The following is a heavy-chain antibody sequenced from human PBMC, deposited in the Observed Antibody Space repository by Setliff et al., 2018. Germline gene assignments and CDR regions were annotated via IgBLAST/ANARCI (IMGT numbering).Heavy chain of an antibody. D-gene: IGHD3-22*01. V-gene: IGHV1-18*01. Sequence: ASVKVSCKASGDTFSTYALSWVRQAPGQGLEWMGWINNYSFKTNYPQKFLGRVTVTTDTSTGTAYTELGGLTSDDTAIYYCARINFYVSSGYYYAPDYWGPGTLVTVSS. CDR1: GDTFSTYA. J-gene: IGHJ4*02. CDR2: INNYSFKT. CDR3: ARINFYVSSGYYYAPDY.